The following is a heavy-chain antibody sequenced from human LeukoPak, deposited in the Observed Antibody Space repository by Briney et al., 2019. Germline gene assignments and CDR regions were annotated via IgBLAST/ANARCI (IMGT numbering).Heavy chain of an antibody. V-gene: IGHV3-23*01. Sequence: GGSLRLSCAASGFTFDDYAMHWVRQAPGKGLEWVSAISVAGGSIHYADAVKGRFTISRDNSKSTVYLQMDTLRAEDTAIYYCAKDSANWGRHYDYWGQGTLVTVSS. D-gene: IGHD7-27*01. CDR1: GFTFDDYA. CDR3: AKDSANWGRHYDY. CDR2: ISVAGGSI. J-gene: IGHJ4*02.